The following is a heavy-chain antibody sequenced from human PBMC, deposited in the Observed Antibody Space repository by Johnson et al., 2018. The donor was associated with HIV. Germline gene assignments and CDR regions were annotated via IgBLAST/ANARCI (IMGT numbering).Heavy chain of an antibody. V-gene: IGHV3-20*04. CDR1: GFTFDDYG. CDR3: ARQQYYDSSGQGGGLDI. D-gene: IGHD3-22*01. Sequence: EVHLVESGGGVVRPGGSLRLSCVASGFTFDDYGMSWVRQAPGKGLEWVSGIDWNGGRHGYVDSVKGRFTISRDNAKNSLYMEMKNLRAEDTALYYCARQQYYDSSGQGGGLDIWGQGTTVTVSS. CDR2: IDWNGGRH. J-gene: IGHJ3*02.